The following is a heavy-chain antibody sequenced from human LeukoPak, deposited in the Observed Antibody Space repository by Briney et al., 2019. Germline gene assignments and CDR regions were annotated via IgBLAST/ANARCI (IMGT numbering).Heavy chain of an antibody. V-gene: IGHV3-7*01. CDR2: IKQDGSEK. CDR1: GFTFSSYW. Sequence: SGGSLRLSCAASGFTFSSYWMSWVRQAPGKGLEWVANIKQDGSEKYYVDSVKGRFTISRDNAKNSLYLQMNSLRAEDTAVYYCASSFGGFLEWLLYRLYYYYGMDVWGQGTTVTVSS. D-gene: IGHD3-3*01. J-gene: IGHJ6*02. CDR3: ASSFGGFLEWLLYRLYYYYGMDV.